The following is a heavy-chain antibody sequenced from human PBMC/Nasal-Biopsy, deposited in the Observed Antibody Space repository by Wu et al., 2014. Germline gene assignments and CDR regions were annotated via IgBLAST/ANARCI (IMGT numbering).Heavy chain of an antibody. Sequence: GQGLEWMGYISAYNSNTNYAQKFQGRVTLTTDTSTSTAYMELRTLTSDDTATYYCTRESGATAAAMFDYWGQGTLVIVSS. J-gene: IGHJ4*02. CDR2: ISAYNSNT. D-gene: IGHD2-2*01. CDR3: TRESGATAAAMFDY. V-gene: IGHV1-18*01.